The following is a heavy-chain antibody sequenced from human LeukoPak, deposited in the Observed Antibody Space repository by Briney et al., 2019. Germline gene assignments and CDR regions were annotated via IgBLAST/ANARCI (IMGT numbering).Heavy chain of an antibody. J-gene: IGHJ4*02. Sequence: RGESLKISCKGSGYSFTSYWIGWVRLMPGKGLEWMGIIYPGDSDTRYSPSFQGQVTISADKSISTAYLQWSSLKASDAAMYYCARSQVQYYYDSSGYYYFDYWGQGTLVTVSS. CDR2: IYPGDSDT. D-gene: IGHD3-22*01. CDR3: ARSQVQYYYDSSGYYYFDY. CDR1: GYSFTSYW. V-gene: IGHV5-51*01.